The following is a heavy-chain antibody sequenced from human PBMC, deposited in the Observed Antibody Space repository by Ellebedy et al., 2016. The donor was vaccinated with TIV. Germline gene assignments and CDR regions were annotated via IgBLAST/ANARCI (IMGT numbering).Heavy chain of an antibody. CDR3: ASNSLYSSGWYDYFDY. CDR1: GFTFSSYS. D-gene: IGHD6-19*01. V-gene: IGHV3-21*01. Sequence: GGSLRLXCAASGFTFSSYSMNWVRQAPGKGLQWVSSITSSSYIYYADSVKGRFTISRDNAKNSLYLQMNSLRVEDTAVYYCASNSLYSSGWYDYFDYWGQGTLVTVSS. J-gene: IGHJ4*02. CDR2: ITSSSYI.